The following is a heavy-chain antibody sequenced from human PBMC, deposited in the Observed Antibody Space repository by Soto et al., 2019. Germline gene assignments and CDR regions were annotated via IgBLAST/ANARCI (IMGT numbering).Heavy chain of an antibody. CDR3: ARDRSSRRVVPSDSFDI. D-gene: IGHD2-15*01. CDR1: GFTFSSYS. J-gene: IGHJ3*02. CDR2: ISSSSSYI. Sequence: GGSLRLSCAASGFTFSSYSMNWVRQAPGKGLEWVSSISSSSSYIYYADSVKGRFTISRDNAKNSLYLQMNSLRAEDTAVYYCARDRSSRRVVPSDSFDIWGQGTMVTVSS. V-gene: IGHV3-21*01.